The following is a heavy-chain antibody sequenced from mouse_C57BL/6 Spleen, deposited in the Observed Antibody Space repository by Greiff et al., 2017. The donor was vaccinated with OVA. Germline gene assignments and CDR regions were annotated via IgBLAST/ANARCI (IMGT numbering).Heavy chain of an antibody. D-gene: IGHD3-2*02. CDR1: GYTFTDYY. V-gene: IGHV1-19*01. J-gene: IGHJ1*03. CDR2: INPYNGGT. Sequence: VQLQQSGPVLVKPGASVKMSCKASGYTFTDYYMNWVKQSHGKSLEWIGVINPYNGGTSYNQKFKGKATLTVDKSSSTAYMELNSLTSEDSAVYYCARRLSWYFDVWGTGTTVTVSS. CDR3: ARRLSWYFDV.